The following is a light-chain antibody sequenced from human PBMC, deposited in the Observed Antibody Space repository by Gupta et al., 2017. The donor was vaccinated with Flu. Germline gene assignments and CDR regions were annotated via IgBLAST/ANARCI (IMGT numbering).Light chain of an antibody. CDR3: QHSST. J-gene: IGKJ2*02. CDR1: QNISRW. Sequence: DIQMTQSPSTLSASVGDKVTFTCRASQNISRWLAWYQQKPGRAPKLLIFKTSTLESGVTSRLSGRGSETEFTRTSSSMKTDDFEMDDCQHSSTFGQGTKLEI. CDR2: KTS. V-gene: IGKV1-5*03.